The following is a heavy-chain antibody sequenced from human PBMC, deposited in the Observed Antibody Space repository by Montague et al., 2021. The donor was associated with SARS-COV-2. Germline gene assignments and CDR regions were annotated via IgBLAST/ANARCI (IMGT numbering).Heavy chain of an antibody. Sequence: SETLSLTCTVSGGSIGGTNYYWDWIRQPPGKGLEWIGSIYYSGSTYYNPSLKSRVTISVDTSKNQFSLKLSSVTAADTAVYYCARHGWGWLRLLRPFDYWGQGTLVTVSS. V-gene: IGHV4-39*01. CDR2: IYYSGST. D-gene: IGHD5-12*01. CDR1: GGSIGGTNYY. J-gene: IGHJ4*02. CDR3: ARHGWGWLRLLRPFDY.